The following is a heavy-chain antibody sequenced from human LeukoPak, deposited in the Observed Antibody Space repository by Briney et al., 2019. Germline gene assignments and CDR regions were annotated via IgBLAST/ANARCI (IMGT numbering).Heavy chain of an antibody. D-gene: IGHD3-22*01. V-gene: IGHV3-21*01. Sequence: GRSLRLSCAASGFTFSSYTMNWVRQAPGKGLEWVSSISSSSSYIYYADSVKGRFTISRDNAKNSLYLQMNSLRAEDTAVYYCARTYFYYDSSGSISFFDYWGQGTLVTVSS. CDR1: GFTFSSYT. CDR3: ARTYFYYDSSGSISFFDY. J-gene: IGHJ4*02. CDR2: ISSSSSYI.